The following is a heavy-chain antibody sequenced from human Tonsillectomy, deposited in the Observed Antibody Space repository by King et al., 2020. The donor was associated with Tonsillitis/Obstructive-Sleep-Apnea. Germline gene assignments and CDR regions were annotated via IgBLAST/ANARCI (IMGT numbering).Heavy chain of an antibody. CDR3: AGYDFWSGYRFQH. Sequence: HVQLPQWGAGLLKPSETLSLTCAVYGGSFSGYYWSWIRQPPGKGLEWIGEINHSGSTNYNPSLKSRVTISVDTSKNQFSLKLSSVTAADTAVYYCAGYDFWSGYRFQHWGQGTLVTVSS. V-gene: IGHV4-34*01. J-gene: IGHJ1*01. CDR2: INHSGST. D-gene: IGHD3-3*01. CDR1: GGSFSGYY.